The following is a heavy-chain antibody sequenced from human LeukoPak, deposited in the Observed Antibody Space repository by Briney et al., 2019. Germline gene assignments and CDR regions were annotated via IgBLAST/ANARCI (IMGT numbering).Heavy chain of an antibody. CDR1: GFTFSSYS. J-gene: IGHJ4*02. D-gene: IGHD3-22*01. Sequence: GGSLRLSCAASGFTFSSYSMNWVRQAPGKGLEWVSSISGSSSYIYYADSVKGRFTISRDNAKNSLYLQMNSLRAEDTAVYYCARDPGYYYDSSGFDYWGQGTLVTVSS. CDR2: ISGSSSYI. CDR3: ARDPGYYYDSSGFDY. V-gene: IGHV3-21*01.